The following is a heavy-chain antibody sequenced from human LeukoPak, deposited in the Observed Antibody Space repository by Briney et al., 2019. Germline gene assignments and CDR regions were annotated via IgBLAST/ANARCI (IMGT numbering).Heavy chain of an antibody. V-gene: IGHV4-34*01. D-gene: IGHD2-21*02. CDR3: ARGPIVVVTAIRDAFDI. J-gene: IGHJ3*02. CDR1: GGSFSGYY. CDR2: INHSGST. Sequence: PSETLSLTCAVYGGSFSGYYWSWIRQPPGKGLEWIGEINHSGSTNCNPSLKSRVTISVDTSKNQFSLKLSSVTAADTAVYYCARGPIVVVTAIRDAFDIWGQGTMVTVSS.